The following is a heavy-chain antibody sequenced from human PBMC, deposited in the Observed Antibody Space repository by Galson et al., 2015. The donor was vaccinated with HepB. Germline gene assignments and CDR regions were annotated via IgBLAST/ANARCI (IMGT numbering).Heavy chain of an antibody. V-gene: IGHV1-24*01. Sequence: SCKVSGYTLTELSMHWVRQAPGKGLEWMGGFDPEDGETIYAQKFQGRVTMTEDTSTDTAYMELSSLRSEDTAVYYCATQADSSGYRGAFDIWGQGTMVTVSS. J-gene: IGHJ3*02. D-gene: IGHD3-22*01. CDR3: ATQADSSGYRGAFDI. CDR1: GYTLTELS. CDR2: FDPEDGET.